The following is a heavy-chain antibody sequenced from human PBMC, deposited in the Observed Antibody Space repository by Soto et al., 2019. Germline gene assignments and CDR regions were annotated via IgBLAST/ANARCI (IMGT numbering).Heavy chain of an antibody. Sequence: EVQLLESGGGSVQPGGSLRLSCAASGFTFSSHGMSWIRQAPGKGLEWISGLSRGGGSTYYVDSVKGRFTISRDNAKNTLDLIMKSLRVEDTALYYCARDGQYRTDGFDIWGQGTMVTVSS. CDR1: GFTFSSHG. CDR2: LSRGGGST. J-gene: IGHJ3*02. V-gene: IGHV3-23*01. CDR3: ARDGQYRTDGFDI. D-gene: IGHD5-12*01.